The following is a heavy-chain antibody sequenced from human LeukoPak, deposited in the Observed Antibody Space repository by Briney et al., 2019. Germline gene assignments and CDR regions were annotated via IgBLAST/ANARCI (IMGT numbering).Heavy chain of an antibody. Sequence: GGSLRLTYAASGFTFDDYGMSWVRQAPGKGLEWVSGIYWNGGSTGYADSVKGRFTISRDNAKNSLYLQMNSLRAEDTALYYCASQVATGDYWGQGTLVTVSS. D-gene: IGHD5-12*01. J-gene: IGHJ4*02. V-gene: IGHV3-20*03. CDR2: IYWNGGST. CDR1: GFTFDDYG. CDR3: ASQVATGDY.